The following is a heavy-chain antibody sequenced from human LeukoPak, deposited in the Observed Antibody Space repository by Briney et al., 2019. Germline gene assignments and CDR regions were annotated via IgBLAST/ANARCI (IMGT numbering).Heavy chain of an antibody. J-gene: IGHJ4*02. CDR1: GFTFSAST. V-gene: IGHV3-73*01. CDR3: TTVDTIMV. D-gene: IGHD5-18*01. CDR2: IRSKPNSYAT. Sequence: GGSLRLSCAASGFTFSASTMHWVRQASGKGLEWVGRIRSKPNSYATAYAASVKGRLTISRDDSKNTAYLQMNSLETEDTAVYYCTTVDTIMVWGQGTLVTVSS.